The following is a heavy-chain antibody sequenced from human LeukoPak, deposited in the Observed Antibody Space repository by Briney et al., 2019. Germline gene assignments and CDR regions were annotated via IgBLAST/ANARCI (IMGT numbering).Heavy chain of an antibody. V-gene: IGHV1-18*01. CDR1: GYTFTSYG. CDR2: ISAYNGNT. D-gene: IGHD3-3*01. J-gene: IGHJ6*03. Sequence: ASVKVSCKASGYTFTSYGISWVRQAPGQGLEWTGWISAYNGNTNYAQKLQGRVTMTTDTSTSTAYMELRSLRSDDTAVYYCARDTPPADFWSGYYTSYYYYMDVWGKGTTVTVSS. CDR3: ARDTPPADFWSGYYTSYYYYMDV.